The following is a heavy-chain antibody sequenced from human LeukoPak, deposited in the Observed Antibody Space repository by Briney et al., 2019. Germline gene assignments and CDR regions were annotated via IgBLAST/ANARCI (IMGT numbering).Heavy chain of an antibody. V-gene: IGHV4-34*01. CDR2: INHSGST. D-gene: IGHD3-10*01. J-gene: IGHJ6*03. Sequence: SETPSLTCAVYGGSFSGYYWGWIRQPPGKGLEWIGEINHSGSTNYNPSLKSRVTISVDTSKNQFSLKLSSVTAADTAVYYCARESIVLLWFGEQYYYMDVWGKGTTVTISS. CDR3: ARESIVLLWFGEQYYYMDV. CDR1: GGSFSGYY.